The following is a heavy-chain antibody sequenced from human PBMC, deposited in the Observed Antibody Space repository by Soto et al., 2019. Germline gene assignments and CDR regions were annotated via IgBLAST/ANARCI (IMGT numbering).Heavy chain of an antibody. CDR2: INPSGGST. Sequence: ASVKVSCKASGYTFTSYYMHWVRQAPGQGLEWMGIINPSGGSTSYAQKFQGRVTMTRDTSTSTVYMELSSLRSEDTAVYYCARDARRYYYYYGMDGWGQGTTVTVSS. J-gene: IGHJ6*02. V-gene: IGHV1-46*01. CDR3: ARDARRYYYYYGMDG. CDR1: GYTFTSYY.